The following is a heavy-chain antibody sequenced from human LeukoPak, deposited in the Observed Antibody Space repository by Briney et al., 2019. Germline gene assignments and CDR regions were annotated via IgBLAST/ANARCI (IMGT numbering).Heavy chain of an antibody. CDR3: ARDRIAVAGTDY. V-gene: IGHV3-23*01. D-gene: IGHD6-19*01. Sequence: GGSLGLSCAASGFTFSSYAINWVRQAPGKGLEWVSGISGSGDSTYYTDSVKGRLTIFRDNFKNTLYLQMNSLRAEDTAVYYCARDRIAVAGTDYWGQGTMVTVSS. J-gene: IGHJ4*02. CDR2: ISGSGDST. CDR1: GFTFSSYA.